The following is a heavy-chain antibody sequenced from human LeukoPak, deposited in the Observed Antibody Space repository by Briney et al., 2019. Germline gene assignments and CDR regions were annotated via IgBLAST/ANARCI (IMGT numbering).Heavy chain of an antibody. CDR2: IYYSGST. D-gene: IGHD6-13*01. CDR1: GDSIGSSSFY. J-gene: IGHJ4*02. CDR3: ARLRGYTSSARGYVEY. V-gene: IGHV4-39*01. Sequence: KPSETLSLTCTVSGDSIGSSSFYWGWIRQPPGKGLEWIGSIYYSGSTYYDPALKSRVTISVDTSKNQFSLKLSSVTAADTAVYYCARLRGYTSSARGYVEYWGQGTLVTVSS.